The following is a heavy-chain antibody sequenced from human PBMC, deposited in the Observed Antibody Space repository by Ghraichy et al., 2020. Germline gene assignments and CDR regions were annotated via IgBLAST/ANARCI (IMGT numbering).Heavy chain of an antibody. J-gene: IGHJ4*02. CDR3: ASLGGSGWYFRRPLYYFDY. D-gene: IGHD6-19*01. CDR1: GFTFSSYW. CDR2: IKQDGSEK. Sequence: GGSLRLSCAASGFTFSSYWMSWVRQAPGKGLEWVANIKQDGSEKYYVDSVKGRFTISRDNAKNSLYLQMNSLRAEDTAVYYCASLGGSGWYFRRPLYYFDYWGQGTLVTVSS. V-gene: IGHV3-7*01.